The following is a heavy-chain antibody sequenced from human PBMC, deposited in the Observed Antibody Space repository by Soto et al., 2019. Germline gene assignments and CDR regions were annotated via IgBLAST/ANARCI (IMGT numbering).Heavy chain of an antibody. CDR2: TYYRSKWYN. CDR3: AMEYYDVLTGLNRFDY. CDR1: GDSVSSNIAA. V-gene: IGHV6-1*01. J-gene: IGHJ4*02. Sequence: SQTLSLTCAISGDSVSSNIAAWNWIRQSPSRGLEWLGRTYYRSKWYNDYAVSVKSRITINPDTSKNQFSLQLNSVTPEDTAVYYCAMEYYDVLTGLNRFDYWGQGTLVTVSS. D-gene: IGHD3-9*01.